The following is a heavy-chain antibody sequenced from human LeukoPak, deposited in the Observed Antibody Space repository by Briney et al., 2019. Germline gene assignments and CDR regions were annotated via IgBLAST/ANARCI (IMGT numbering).Heavy chain of an antibody. CDR3: ARSPYGGYGDN. CDR1: GFTFSSYW. CDR2: INSDGGST. Sequence: PGGSLRLSCAASGFTFSSYWMHWVRQPPGKGLVGVSRINSDGGSTTYADSVKGRFTISRDNARNTLYLQMNSLRAEDTAVYYCARSPYGGYGDNWGQGTLVTVSS. D-gene: IGHD4-17*01. V-gene: IGHV3-74*01. J-gene: IGHJ4*02.